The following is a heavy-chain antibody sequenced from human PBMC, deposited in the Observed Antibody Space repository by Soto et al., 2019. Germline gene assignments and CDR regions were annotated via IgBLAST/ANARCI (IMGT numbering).Heavy chain of an antibody. D-gene: IGHD4-17*01. CDR3: ATISYGDYFDY. V-gene: IGHV1-24*01. CDR1: GYTLTELS. CDR2: FDPEDGET. Sequence: ASVKVSCKVSGYTLTELSMHWVRQAPGKGLEWMGGFDPEDGETIYAQKFQGRVTMTGDTSTDTAYMELSSLRSEDTAVYYCATISYGDYFDYLGQGTLVIVSS. J-gene: IGHJ4*02.